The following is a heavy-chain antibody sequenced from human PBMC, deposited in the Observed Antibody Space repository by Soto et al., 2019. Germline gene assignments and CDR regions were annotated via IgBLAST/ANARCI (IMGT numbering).Heavy chain of an antibody. V-gene: IGHV1-2*02. J-gene: IGHJ5*02. CDR2: INPNSGGT. D-gene: IGHD3-3*01. Sequence: QVQLVQSGAEVKKPGASVKVSCKASGYTFTGYYMHWVRQAPGQGLEWMGWINPNSGGTNYAQKFQGRVTMTRDTYISTAYMELSRLRSDDTAVYYCARDAITIFGVVIFGRLDPWGQGTLVTVSS. CDR1: GYTFTGYY. CDR3: ARDAITIFGVVIFGRLDP.